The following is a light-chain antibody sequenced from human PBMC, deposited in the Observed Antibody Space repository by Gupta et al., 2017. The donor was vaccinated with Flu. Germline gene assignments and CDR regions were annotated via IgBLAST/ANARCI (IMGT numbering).Light chain of an antibody. CDR1: SSDVGTYNR. CDR2: EVS. J-gene: IGLJ1*01. CDR3: SSYTSSYTFV. V-gene: IGLV2-18*02. Sequence: GSGSPGQSVTISCTGTSSDVGTYNRVSWYQQSPGTAPKLMIYEVSNRPSGVPDRFSGSKSGNTASLTISGLQGEDEADYYCSSYTSSYTFVFGTGTKVTVL.